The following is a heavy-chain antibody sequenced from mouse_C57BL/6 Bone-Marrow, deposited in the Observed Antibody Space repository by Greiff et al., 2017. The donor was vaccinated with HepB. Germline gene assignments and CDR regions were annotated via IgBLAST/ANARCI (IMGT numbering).Heavy chain of an antibody. CDR3: ATRITTVVAPFDY. J-gene: IGHJ2*01. CDR2: IYPGDGDT. CDR1: GYAFSSSW. Sequence: VQLQQSGPELVKPGASVKISCKASGYAFSSSWMNWVKQRPGKGLEWIGRIYPGDGDTNYNGKFKGKATLTADKSSSTAYMQRSSLTYEDSAVYFCATRITTVVAPFDYWGQGTTLTVSS. V-gene: IGHV1-82*01. D-gene: IGHD1-1*01.